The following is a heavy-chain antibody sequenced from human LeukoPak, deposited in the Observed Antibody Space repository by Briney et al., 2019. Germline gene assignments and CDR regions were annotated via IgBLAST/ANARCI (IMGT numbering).Heavy chain of an antibody. Sequence: GGSLRLSCAASGFTFSSYWMHWVRQAPGKGLVWVSRIKSDGSTRYADSVKGRFTISRDNAKNTVSLQMNSLRAEDTGVYYCARAPSEVGGYYPEYFRHWGQGTLVTVSP. CDR1: GFTFSSYW. D-gene: IGHD3-22*01. J-gene: IGHJ1*01. CDR3: ARAPSEVGGYYPEYFRH. V-gene: IGHV3-74*01. CDR2: IKSDGST.